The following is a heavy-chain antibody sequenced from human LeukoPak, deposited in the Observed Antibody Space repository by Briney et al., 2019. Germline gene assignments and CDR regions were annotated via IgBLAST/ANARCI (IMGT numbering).Heavy chain of an antibody. V-gene: IGHV3-74*01. Sequence: PGGSLRLSCAASGFTFSSYWMHWVRQAPGKGLVWVSRINGDGSSTTYADSVKGRFTVSRDNAKNTLYLQVNNLRAEDTAVYYCARGPSSNWSGLDFWGQGTLLTVSS. D-gene: IGHD6-13*01. CDR1: GFTFSSYW. J-gene: IGHJ4*02. CDR3: ARGPSSNWSGLDF. CDR2: INGDGSST.